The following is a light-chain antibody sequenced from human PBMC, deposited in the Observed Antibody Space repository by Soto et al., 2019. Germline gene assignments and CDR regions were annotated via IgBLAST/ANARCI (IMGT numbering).Light chain of an antibody. CDR2: GAS. V-gene: IGKV3-15*01. CDR1: QSVSSY. Sequence: EIVMTQSPATLSVSPGERATLSCRASQSVSSYLAWYQQKPGQPPRLLIYGASTRATGIPARFSGSGSGTEFTLTISSLQSEDCALYYCQQYNSYTFGHGTKLEIK. J-gene: IGKJ2*01. CDR3: QQYNSYT.